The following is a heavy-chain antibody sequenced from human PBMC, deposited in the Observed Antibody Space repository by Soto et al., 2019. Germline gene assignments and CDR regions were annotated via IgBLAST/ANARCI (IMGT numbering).Heavy chain of an antibody. Sequence: GGSLRLSCAASGFTFSSYAMSWVRQAPGKGLEWVSAISGSGGSTYYADSVKGRFTISRDNSKNTLYLQMNSLRAEDTAVYYCAKDSAYSYDFWSGYGDWGQGTLVTVSS. CDR2: ISGSGGST. V-gene: IGHV3-23*01. J-gene: IGHJ4*02. CDR3: AKDSAYSYDFWSGYGD. D-gene: IGHD3-3*01. CDR1: GFTFSSYA.